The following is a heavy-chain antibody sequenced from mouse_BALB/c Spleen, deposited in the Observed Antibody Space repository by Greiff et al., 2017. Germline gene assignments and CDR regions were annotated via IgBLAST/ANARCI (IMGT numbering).Heavy chain of an antibody. Sequence: EVKLVESGGGLVKPGGSLKLSCAASGFTFSSYAMSWVRQSPEKRLEWVAEISSGGSYTYYPDTVTGRFTISRDNAKNTLYLEMSSLRSEDTAMYYCARSPTDSYAMDYWGQGTSVTVSS. V-gene: IGHV5-9-4*01. CDR3: ARSPTDSYAMDY. D-gene: IGHD1-1*01. CDR1: GFTFSSYA. CDR2: ISSGGSYT. J-gene: IGHJ4*01.